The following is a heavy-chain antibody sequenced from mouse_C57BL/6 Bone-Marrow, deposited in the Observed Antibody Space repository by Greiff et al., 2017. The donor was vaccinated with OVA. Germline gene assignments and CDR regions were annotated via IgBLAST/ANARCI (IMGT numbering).Heavy chain of an antibody. J-gene: IGHJ4*01. CDR3: ARHSYGSYAMDY. D-gene: IGHD2-2*01. Sequence: EVKLVESGGGLVQPGGSLKLSCAASGFTFSDSYMYWVRQTPEKRLEWVAYISNGGGSTYYPDTVKGRFTISRDTAKNTLYLQMSRLKSDDTAMYYCARHSYGSYAMDYWGQGTSVTVSS. CDR2: ISNGGGST. V-gene: IGHV5-12*01. CDR1: GFTFSDSY.